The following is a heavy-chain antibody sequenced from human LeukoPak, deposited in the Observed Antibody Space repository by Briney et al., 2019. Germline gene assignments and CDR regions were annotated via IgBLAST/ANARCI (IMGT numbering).Heavy chain of an antibody. CDR2: IYHSGST. J-gene: IGHJ4*02. CDR1: GYSISSGYY. Sequence: KTSETLSLTCTVSGYSISSGYYWGWIRQPPGKGLEWIGSIYHSGSTYYNPSLKSRVTISVDTSKNQFSLKLSSVTAADTAVYYCARVGKVDGDYIGYWGQGTLVTVSS. D-gene: IGHD4-17*01. CDR3: ARVGKVDGDYIGY. V-gene: IGHV4-38-2*02.